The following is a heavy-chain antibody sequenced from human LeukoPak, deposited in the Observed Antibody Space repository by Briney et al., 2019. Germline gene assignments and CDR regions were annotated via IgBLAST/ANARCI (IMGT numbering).Heavy chain of an antibody. CDR1: GGSFSGYY. V-gene: IGHV4-34*01. CDR2: INHSGST. CDR3: AGHIVVVPAAPDYYYGMDV. D-gene: IGHD2-2*01. J-gene: IGHJ6*02. Sequence: SETLSLTCAVYGGSFSGYYWSWIRQPPGKGLEWIGEINHSGSTNYNPSLKSRVTISVDTSKNQFSLKLSSVIAADTAVYYCAGHIVVVPAAPDYYYGMDVWGQGTTVTVSS.